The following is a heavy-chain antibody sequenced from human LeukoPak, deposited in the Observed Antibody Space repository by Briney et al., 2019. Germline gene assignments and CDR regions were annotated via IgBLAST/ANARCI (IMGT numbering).Heavy chain of an antibody. V-gene: IGHV3-20*04. Sequence: GGSLRLSCSASGSTLSNYWIHWVRQAPGKGLEWVSGINWNGGSTGYADSVKGRFTISRDNAKNSLYLQMNSLRAEDTALYYCARASSGWYGGDSWGQGTLVTVSS. CDR2: INWNGGST. D-gene: IGHD6-19*01. CDR3: ARASSGWYGGDS. J-gene: IGHJ4*02. CDR1: GSTLSNYW.